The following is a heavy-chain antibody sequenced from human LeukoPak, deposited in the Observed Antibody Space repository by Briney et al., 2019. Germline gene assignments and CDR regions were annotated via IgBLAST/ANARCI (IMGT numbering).Heavy chain of an antibody. V-gene: IGHV3-30-3*01. J-gene: IGHJ6*02. CDR1: GFTVSSNY. CDR2: ISYDGSNK. Sequence: GGSLRLSCAASGFTVSSNYMSWVRQAPGTGLERVAVISYDGSNKYYADSVKGRFTISRDNSKNTLYLQMNSLRAEDTAVYYCARDVWRGVIFYGMDVWGQGTTVTVSS. CDR3: ARDVWRGVIFYGMDV. D-gene: IGHD3-10*01.